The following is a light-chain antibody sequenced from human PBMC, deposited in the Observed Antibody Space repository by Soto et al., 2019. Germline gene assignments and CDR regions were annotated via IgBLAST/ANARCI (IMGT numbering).Light chain of an antibody. CDR1: QSVSSK. CDR3: QQYNNWPWGT. J-gene: IGKJ2*01. CDR2: GAT. V-gene: IGKV3-15*01. Sequence: EIVMTQSPATLSVSPGERATLSCRASQSVSSKLAWYQQKPGQAPRLLIFGATSRATGIPARFSGSRSGTEFTLTISSLQSEDFAVYYCQQYNNWPWGTFGQGTKLEIK.